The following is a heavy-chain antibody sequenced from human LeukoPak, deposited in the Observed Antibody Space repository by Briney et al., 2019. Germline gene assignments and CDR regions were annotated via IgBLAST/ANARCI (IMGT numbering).Heavy chain of an antibody. J-gene: IGHJ4*02. CDR2: ISTFNGNT. V-gene: IGHV1-18*01. CDR3: ARRHLIGNGYFDH. D-gene: IGHD1-1*01. Sequence: VASVKVPCKASGYAFTNYGVGWLRLAPGQGLQWLGCISTFNGNTNYAQIVQDRVTMTTDTSTNTAYLELRSLRSDDTAVYYCARRHLIGNGYFDHWGQGTLVTVSS. CDR1: GYAFTNYG.